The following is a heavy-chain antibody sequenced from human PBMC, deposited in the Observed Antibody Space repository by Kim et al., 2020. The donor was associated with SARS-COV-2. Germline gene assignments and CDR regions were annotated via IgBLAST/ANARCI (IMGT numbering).Heavy chain of an antibody. V-gene: IGHV3-33*06. CDR3: AKDGYGYSYDIDY. CDR2: IWYDGSNK. Sequence: GGSLRLSCAASGFTFSSYGMHWVRQAPGKGLEWVAVIWYDGSNKYYADSVKGRFTISRDNSKNTLYLQMNSLRAEDTAVYYCAKDGYGYSYDIDYWGQGTLVTVSS. CDR1: GFTFSSYG. D-gene: IGHD5-18*01. J-gene: IGHJ4*02.